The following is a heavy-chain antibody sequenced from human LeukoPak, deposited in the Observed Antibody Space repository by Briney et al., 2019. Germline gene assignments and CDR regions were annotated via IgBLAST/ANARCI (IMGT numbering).Heavy chain of an antibody. V-gene: IGHV4-30-4*01. CDR3: AGSPYCSGGSCYTGLPY. D-gene: IGHD2-15*01. Sequence: SETLSLTCTVSGGSISSGEHYWSWIRQPPGKDLELIGYIYYSGSTYYNPSLKSRVTISLDTSKNQFSLKVNSVTAADTAVYYCAGSPYCSGGSCYTGLPYWGQGTLVTVSS. J-gene: IGHJ4*02. CDR2: IYYSGST. CDR1: GGSISSGEHY.